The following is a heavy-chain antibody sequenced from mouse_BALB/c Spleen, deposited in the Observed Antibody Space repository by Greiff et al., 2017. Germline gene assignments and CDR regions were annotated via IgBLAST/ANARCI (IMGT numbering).Heavy chain of an antibody. CDR2: ISSGGSYT. CDR1: GFTFSSYG. J-gene: IGHJ3*01. Sequence: EVHLVESGGDLVKPGGSLKLSCAASGFTFSSYGMSWVRQTPDKRLEWVATISSGGSYTYYPDSVKGRFTISRDNAKNTLYLQMSSLKSEDTAMYYCARQRDGNSWFAYWGQGTLVTVSA. V-gene: IGHV5-6*01. CDR3: ARQRDGNSWFAY. D-gene: IGHD2-1*01.